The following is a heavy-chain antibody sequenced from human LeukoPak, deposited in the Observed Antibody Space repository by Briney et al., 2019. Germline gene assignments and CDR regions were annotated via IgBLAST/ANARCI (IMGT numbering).Heavy chain of an antibody. J-gene: IGHJ4*02. D-gene: IGHD6-19*01. Sequence: GGSLRLSCAASGFTFSSYAMSWVRQAPGKGLEWVSAISGSGGGTYYADSVKGRFTISRDNSKKMLYLQMNSLRAEDTAVYYCAKVQYSSGWLHDYWGQGTLDSVSS. CDR3: AKVQYSSGWLHDY. CDR1: GFTFSSYA. V-gene: IGHV3-23*01. CDR2: ISGSGGGT.